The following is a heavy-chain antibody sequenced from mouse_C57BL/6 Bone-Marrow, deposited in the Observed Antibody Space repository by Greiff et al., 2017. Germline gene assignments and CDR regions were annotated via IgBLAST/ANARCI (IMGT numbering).Heavy chain of an antibody. J-gene: IGHJ2*01. CDR2: INPGSGGT. CDR3: ARQCYNRGGYFDY. CDR1: GYAFTNYL. V-gene: IGHV1-54*01. Sequence: VQLQQSGAELVRPGTSVKVSCTASGYAFTNYLIEWVKQRPVQGLEWIGLINPGSGGTNYDEKFKGKATLTADQSSSPAYLHLISLTSEDSAVYFCARQCYNRGGYFDYCGQGTTLTFSS. D-gene: IGHD1-3*01.